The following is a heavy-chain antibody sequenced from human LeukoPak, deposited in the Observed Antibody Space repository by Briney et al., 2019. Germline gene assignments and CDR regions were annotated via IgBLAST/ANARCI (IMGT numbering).Heavy chain of an antibody. Sequence: GGSLRLSCVASGFSFSSYNMNWVRQAPGKGLEWVSSISRSASNIYYADSVKGRFIISRDNAKNSFYLQMNSLRAEDTAVFYCARDPEGFGATYFDYWGQGTLVTVSS. CDR1: GFSFSSYN. V-gene: IGHV3-21*01. CDR3: ARDPEGFGATYFDY. CDR2: ISRSASNI. D-gene: IGHD3-16*01. J-gene: IGHJ4*02.